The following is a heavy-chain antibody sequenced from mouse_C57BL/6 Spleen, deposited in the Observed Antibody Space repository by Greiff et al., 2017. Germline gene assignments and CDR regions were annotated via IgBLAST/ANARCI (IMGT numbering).Heavy chain of an antibody. Sequence: VQLQQSGAALVRPGASVKLSCTASGFNIKDDYMHWVKQRPEQGLEWIGWIDPENGDTEYASKFQGKATITADTSSNTAYLQLSSLTSEDTAVYYCTTKHYGSSDGYFEGWGTGTTVTVSA. CDR2: IDPENGDT. D-gene: IGHD1-1*01. J-gene: IGHJ1*03. CDR1: GFNIKDDY. V-gene: IGHV14-4*01. CDR3: TTKHYGSSDGYFEG.